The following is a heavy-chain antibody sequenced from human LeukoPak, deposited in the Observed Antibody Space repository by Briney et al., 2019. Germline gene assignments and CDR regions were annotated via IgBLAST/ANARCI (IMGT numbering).Heavy chain of an antibody. V-gene: IGHV3-30*18. D-gene: IGHD5-18*01. Sequence: PGVSLRLSCAASGFTFSSYGMHWVRQAPGKGLEWVAVISYDGSNKYYADSVKGRFTISRDNSKNTLYLQMNSLRAEDTAVYYCAKDLIGRRIQLWPGSYYYYGMDVWGQGTTVTVSS. CDR2: ISYDGSNK. CDR3: AKDLIGRRIQLWPGSYYYYGMDV. J-gene: IGHJ6*02. CDR1: GFTFSSYG.